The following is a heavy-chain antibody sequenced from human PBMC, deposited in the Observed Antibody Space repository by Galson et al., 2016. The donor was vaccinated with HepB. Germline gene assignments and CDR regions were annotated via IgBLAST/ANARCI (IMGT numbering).Heavy chain of an antibody. J-gene: IGHJ5*02. Sequence: PALVKPTQTLTLTCTFSGFSLSTSEVGVGWIRQPPGKALEWLAVIYWDDDKRYSPSLKSRLTITKETSKNPVDLTMTNMDPADTGTYSCAHTRQTYGDHAWFDPWGQGTLVTVSS. CDR1: GFSLSTSEVG. V-gene: IGHV2-5*02. CDR3: AHTRQTYGDHAWFDP. D-gene: IGHD4-17*01. CDR2: IYWDDDK.